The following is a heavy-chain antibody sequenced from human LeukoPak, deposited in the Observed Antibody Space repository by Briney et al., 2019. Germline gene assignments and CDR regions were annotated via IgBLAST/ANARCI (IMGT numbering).Heavy chain of an antibody. CDR2: IRYDGSNK. V-gene: IGHV3-30*02. J-gene: IGHJ4*02. D-gene: IGHD3-10*01. Sequence: PGGSLRLSCAASGFTFSSYGMHWVRQAPGKGLEWVAFIRYDGSNKYYADSVKGRFTISRDNSKNTLYLQMNSLRAEDTAVYCCAKRYYGSGRHSFDYWGQGTLVTVSS. CDR3: AKRYYGSGRHSFDY. CDR1: GFTFSSYG.